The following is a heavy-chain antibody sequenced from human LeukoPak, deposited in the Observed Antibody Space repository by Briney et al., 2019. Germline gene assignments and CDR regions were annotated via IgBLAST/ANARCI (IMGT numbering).Heavy chain of an antibody. J-gene: IGHJ4*02. CDR3: ARGHGGYYYDSSGYYLFG. CDR2: INHSGST. CDR1: GGSFSGYY. V-gene: IGHV4-34*01. Sequence: PSETLSLTCAAYGGSFSGYYWSWIRQPPGKGLEWIGEINHSGSTNYNPSLKSRVTISVDTSKNQFSLKLSSVTAADTAVYYCARGHGGYYYDSSGYYLFGWGQGTLVTVSS. D-gene: IGHD3-22*01.